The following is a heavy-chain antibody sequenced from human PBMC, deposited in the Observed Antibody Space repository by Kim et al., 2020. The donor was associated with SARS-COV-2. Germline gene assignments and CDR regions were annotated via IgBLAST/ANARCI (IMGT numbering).Heavy chain of an antibody. D-gene: IGHD1-1*01. CDR3: ARDFILEPPLHYYYYYGMDV. CDR1: GYTFTSYA. CDR2: INAGNGNT. Sequence: ASVKVSCKASGYTFTSYAMHWVRQAPGQRLEWMGWINAGNGNTKYSQKFQGRVTITRDTSASTAYMELSSLRSEDTAVYYCARDFILEPPLHYYYYYGMDVWGQGTTVTVSS. V-gene: IGHV1-3*01. J-gene: IGHJ6*02.